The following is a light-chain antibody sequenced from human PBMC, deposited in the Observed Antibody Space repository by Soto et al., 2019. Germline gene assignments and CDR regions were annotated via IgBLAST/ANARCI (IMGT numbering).Light chain of an antibody. CDR1: QSVSSNY. J-gene: IGKJ1*01. V-gene: IGKV3-20*01. CDR2: GAS. CDR3: QLFGRSPPSWT. Sequence: EIVLTQSPGTLSLSAGERATLSCRASQSVSSNYLAWYQQKPGQPPRLLISGASSRATGIPDRFIGSGSGTAFTLTISSLEPEDFAVYYCQLFGRSPPSWTFGQGTKVEIK.